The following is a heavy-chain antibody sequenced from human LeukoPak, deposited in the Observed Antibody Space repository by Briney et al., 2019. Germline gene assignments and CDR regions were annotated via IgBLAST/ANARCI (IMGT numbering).Heavy chain of an antibody. Sequence: GGSLRLSCAASGFTLSSYAMSWVRQAPGKGLEWVSAISGSGGSTYYADSVEGRFTISRDNSKNTLYLQMNSLRAEDTAVYYCAKNQLVTVYFDYWGQGTLVTVSS. CDR3: AKNQLVTVYFDY. CDR1: GFTLSSYA. J-gene: IGHJ4*02. D-gene: IGHD6-13*01. CDR2: ISGSGGST. V-gene: IGHV3-23*01.